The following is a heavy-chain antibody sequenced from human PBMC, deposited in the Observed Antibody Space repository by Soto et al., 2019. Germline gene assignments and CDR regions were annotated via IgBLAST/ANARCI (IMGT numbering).Heavy chain of an antibody. V-gene: IGHV3-15*01. CDR2: IRSDADGGAA. CDR1: GFSFTKAW. J-gene: IGHJ4*02. D-gene: IGHD4-17*01. CDR3: TTDTIPFSTTVLVTGGAY. Sequence: EVQLVESGGGLVKPGGSLRLSCATSGFSFTKAWMSWVRQVPGKGLEWVGRIRSDADGGAADYATTVDARFSISRDDSKRMVFLQIDNLKTDDTAFYYCTTDTIPFSTTVLVTGGAYWGQGALVTVSS.